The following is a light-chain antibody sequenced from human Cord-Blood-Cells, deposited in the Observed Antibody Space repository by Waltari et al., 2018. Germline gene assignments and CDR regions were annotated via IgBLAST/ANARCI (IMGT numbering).Light chain of an antibody. CDR3: QQYYSTPLT. J-gene: IGKJ4*01. CDR2: WAS. CDR1: QSVLYSSNNKNY. Sequence: IMMTPSPYLVALLLGGGATINCKSRQSVLYSSNNKNYLAWYQQKPGQPPKLLIYWASTRESGVPDRFSGSGSGTDFTLTISSLQAEDVAVYYCQQYYSTPLTFGGGTKVEIK. V-gene: IGKV4-1*01.